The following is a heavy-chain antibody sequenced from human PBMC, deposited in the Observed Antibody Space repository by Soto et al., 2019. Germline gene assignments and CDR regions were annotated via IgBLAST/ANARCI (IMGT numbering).Heavy chain of an antibody. CDR2: INPSGGST. D-gene: IGHD5-18*01. CDR3: ARDRPSIVDTAMVIYYGMDV. CDR1: GYTFTSYY. J-gene: IGHJ6*02. Sequence: RASVKVSCKASGYTFTSYYMHWVRQAPGQGLEWMGIINPSGGSTSYAQKFQGRVTMTRDTSTSTVYMELSSLRSEDTAVYYCARDRPSIVDTAMVIYYGMDVWGQGTTVTVSS. V-gene: IGHV1-46*01.